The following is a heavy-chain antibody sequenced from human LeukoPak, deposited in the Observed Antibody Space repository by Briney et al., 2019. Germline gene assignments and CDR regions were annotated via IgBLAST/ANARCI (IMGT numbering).Heavy chain of an antibody. CDR3: ARGGMFVNYVWGSYRYRFAFDI. D-gene: IGHD3-16*02. J-gene: IGHJ3*02. Sequence: SETLSLTCAVYGGSFSGYYWSWIRQSPGKGLEWIGEINHSGSTNYNPSLKSRVTISVDTSKNQFSLKLSSVTAADTAVYYCARGGMFVNYVWGSYRYRFAFDIWGQGTMVTVSS. CDR1: GGSFSGYY. V-gene: IGHV4-34*01. CDR2: INHSGST.